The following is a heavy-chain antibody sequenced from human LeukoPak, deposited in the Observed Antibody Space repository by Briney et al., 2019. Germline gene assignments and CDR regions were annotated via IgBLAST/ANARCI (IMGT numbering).Heavy chain of an antibody. CDR2: INPSGGST. D-gene: IGHD2-8*02. CDR1: GYTFTSYY. Sequence: ASVKVSCKASGYTFTSYYMHWVRQAPGQGLEWMGIINPSGGSTSYAQKFQGRVTMTRDTSTSTVYMELSSLRSDDTAVYYCTRPGYCTDKSCEGLDYWGQGTLVTVSS. CDR3: TRPGYCTDKSCEGLDY. V-gene: IGHV1-46*01. J-gene: IGHJ4*02.